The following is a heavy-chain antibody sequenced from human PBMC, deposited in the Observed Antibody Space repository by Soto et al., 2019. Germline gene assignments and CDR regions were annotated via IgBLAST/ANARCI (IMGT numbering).Heavy chain of an antibody. V-gene: IGHV3-7*03. CDR2: IKQDGSEK. CDR3: ARGAIVVVVAATAAPAWYCDL. CDR1: GFTFSSYW. J-gene: IGHJ2*01. Sequence: PGGSLRLSCAASGFTFSSYWMSWVRQAPGKGLEWVANIKQDGSEKYYVDSVKGRFTISRDNAKNSLYLQMNSLRAEDTAVYYWARGAIVVVVAATAAPAWYCDLWGRGTLVTVSS. D-gene: IGHD2-15*01.